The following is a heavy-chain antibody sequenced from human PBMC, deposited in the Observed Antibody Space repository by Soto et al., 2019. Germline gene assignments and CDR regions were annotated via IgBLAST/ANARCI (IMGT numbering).Heavy chain of an antibody. V-gene: IGHV3-23*01. Sequence: GGSLRLSCAASGFTFSSYAMSWVRQAPGKGLEWVSAISGSGGSTYYADSVKGRFTISRDNSKNTLYLQMNSLRAEDTAVYYCAKNGPRGATTDYYYYYYMDVWGKGTTVTVSS. CDR1: GFTFSSYA. D-gene: IGHD5-12*01. J-gene: IGHJ6*03. CDR2: ISGSGGST. CDR3: AKNGPRGATTDYYYYYYMDV.